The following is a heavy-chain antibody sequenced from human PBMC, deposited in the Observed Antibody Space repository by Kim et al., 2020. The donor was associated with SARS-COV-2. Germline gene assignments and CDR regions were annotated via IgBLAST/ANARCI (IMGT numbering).Heavy chain of an antibody. Sequence: GGSLRLSFAASGFTFNTYGMHWVRQAPGKGLEWVAVISYDGSHTYYVDSVKGRFTISRDNPKNTLYLQMNSLRIEDTAVNYCARSFSGSYFGYDYWGQGSLVTVSS. D-gene: IGHD1-26*01. CDR2: ISYDGSHT. J-gene: IGHJ4*02. CDR3: ARSFSGSYFGYDY. CDR1: GFTFNTYG. V-gene: IGHV3-30*03.